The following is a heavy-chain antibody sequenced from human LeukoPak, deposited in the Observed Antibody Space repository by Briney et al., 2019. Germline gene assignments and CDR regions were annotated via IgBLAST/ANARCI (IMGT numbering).Heavy chain of an antibody. J-gene: IGHJ4*02. CDR1: GFTFSDYG. Sequence: GGSLRLSCEASGFTFSDYGMHRVRQAPGKGLEGVAVIWYDGGKTYYADSVKGRFTISRDNSKNTLYLQVNSLRAEDTAVYYCARDLPAAGIDYWGQGTLVTVSS. D-gene: IGHD6-13*01. CDR2: IWYDGGKT. V-gene: IGHV3-33*01. CDR3: ARDLPAAGIDY.